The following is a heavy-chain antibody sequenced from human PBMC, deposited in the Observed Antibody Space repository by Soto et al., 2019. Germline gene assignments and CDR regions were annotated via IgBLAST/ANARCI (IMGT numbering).Heavy chain of an antibody. D-gene: IGHD5-12*01. V-gene: IGHV1-69*13. CDR2: IIPIFGTA. CDR1: GGTFSSYA. Sequence: SVKVSCKASGGTFSSYAISWVRQAPGQGLEWMGGIIPIFGTANYAQKFQGRVTITADESTSTAYMELSSLRSEDTAVHYCAGRGDGYNYFGPWGQGTLVTVSS. J-gene: IGHJ5*02. CDR3: AGRGDGYNYFGP.